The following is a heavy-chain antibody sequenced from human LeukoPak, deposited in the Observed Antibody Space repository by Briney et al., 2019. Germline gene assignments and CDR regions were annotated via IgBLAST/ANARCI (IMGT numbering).Heavy chain of an antibody. Sequence: GGSLRLSCAASGFTFSSYAMHWVRQAPGKGLEWVAVISYDGSNKYYADSVKGRFTISRDNSKNTLYLQMNSLRAEDTAVYYCARTSSGSYYSYYFDYWGQGTLVTVSS. V-gene: IGHV3-30-3*01. CDR1: GFTFSSYA. CDR3: ARTSSGSYYSYYFDY. J-gene: IGHJ4*02. D-gene: IGHD1-26*01. CDR2: ISYDGSNK.